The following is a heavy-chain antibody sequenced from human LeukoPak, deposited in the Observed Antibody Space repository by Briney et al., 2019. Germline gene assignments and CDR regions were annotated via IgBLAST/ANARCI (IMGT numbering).Heavy chain of an antibody. CDR1: GFTFSSYG. CDR3: AKGYSYGPGWFDP. V-gene: IGHV3-23*01. J-gene: IGHJ5*02. CDR2: ISGSGGST. Sequence: PGGSLRLSCAAPGFTFSSYGMSWVRQAPGKGLEWVSAISGSGGSTYYADSVKGRFTISRDNSKNTLYLQMNSLRAEDTAVYYCAKGYSYGPGWFDPWGQGTLVTVSS. D-gene: IGHD5-18*01.